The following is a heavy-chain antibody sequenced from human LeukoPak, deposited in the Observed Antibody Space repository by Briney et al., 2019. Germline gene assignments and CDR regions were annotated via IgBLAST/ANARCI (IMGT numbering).Heavy chain of an antibody. Sequence: GGSLRLSCAASGFIFSTYAMSWVRQAPGKGLEWVSSISTHIQYIYYADSVKGRFTISRDNAKNSLYLQMNSLGVDDTAVYYCATSLYSSGGKCDSRSADYWGQGTLVTVSS. V-gene: IGHV3-21*01. CDR3: ATSLYSSGGKCDSRSADY. CDR1: GFIFSTYA. D-gene: IGHD2-15*01. CDR2: ISTHIQYI. J-gene: IGHJ4*02.